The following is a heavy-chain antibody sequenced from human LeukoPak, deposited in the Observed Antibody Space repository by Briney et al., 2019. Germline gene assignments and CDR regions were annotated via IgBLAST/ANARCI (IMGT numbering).Heavy chain of an antibody. V-gene: IGHV1-69*04. D-gene: IGHD2-2*01. CDR1: GGTFSSYA. CDR2: IIPILGIA. Sequence: GASVKVSCKASGGTFSSYAISWVRQAPGQGREWMGRIIPILGIANYAQKFQGRVTIAADKSTSTAYMELSSLRSEDTAVYYCASLYCSSSTSCYRYGMDVWGQGTTVTVSS. CDR3: ASLYCSSSTSCYRYGMDV. J-gene: IGHJ6*02.